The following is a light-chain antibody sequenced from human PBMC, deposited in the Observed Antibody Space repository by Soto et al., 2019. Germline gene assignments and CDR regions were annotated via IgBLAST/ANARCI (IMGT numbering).Light chain of an antibody. CDR1: QSISSW. CDR3: QQYNSYWT. CDR2: KAS. J-gene: IGKJ1*01. V-gene: IGKV1-5*03. Sequence: DIQMTQSPSTLSASVGDRVTITCRASQSISSWLAWYQQKPGKAPKLLIYKASNLESGVPSRFSGSGSGTEFTLNISSLQPDDFATYYCQQYNSYWTFGQGTKVEIK.